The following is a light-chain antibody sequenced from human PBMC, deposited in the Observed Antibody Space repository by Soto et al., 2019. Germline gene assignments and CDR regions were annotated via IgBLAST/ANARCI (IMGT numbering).Light chain of an antibody. CDR2: EVT. J-gene: IGLJ3*02. CDR3: SSYAGSNFWV. V-gene: IGLV2-8*01. Sequence: QSALTQPPSASGSPGQSVTISCTGTSSDVGAYTFVSWYQQYPGKAPKPIIYEVTKRPSGVPDRFSGSKSGNTASLTVSGLQAEDEADYYCSSYAGSNFWVFGGGTKVTVL. CDR1: SSDVGAYTF.